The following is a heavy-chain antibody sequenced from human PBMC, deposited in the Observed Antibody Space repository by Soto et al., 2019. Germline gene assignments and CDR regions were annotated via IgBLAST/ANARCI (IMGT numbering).Heavy chain of an antibody. Sequence: QVQLVQSGAEVKKPGASGKVSGTESGNPFGSSNIPWWGQATGQGLGGMGWGNPNTVNTGYAQKFQGRVTMTRDMPKSSAYMEVNSLTSEDTAIYYCARAYGAGSFDFWGQGTLVSVSS. D-gene: IGHD3-10*01. CDR3: ARAYGAGSFDF. CDR2: GNPNTVNT. CDR1: GNPFGSSN. J-gene: IGHJ5*01. V-gene: IGHV1-8*01.